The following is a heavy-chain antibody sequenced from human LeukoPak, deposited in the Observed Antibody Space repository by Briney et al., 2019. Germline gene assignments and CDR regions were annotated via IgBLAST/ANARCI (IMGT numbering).Heavy chain of an antibody. CDR2: IYYSGST. V-gene: IGHV4-39*01. CDR1: GGSISSSSYY. J-gene: IGHJ3*02. CDR3: ASEGGHPEDDAFDI. Sequence: PSETLSLTCTVSGGSISSSSYYWGWIRQPPGKGLEWIGSIYYSGSTYYNPSLKSRVTISVDTSKNQFSLKLSSVTAADTAVYYCASEGGHPEDDAFDIWGQGTMVTVSS. D-gene: IGHD2-15*01.